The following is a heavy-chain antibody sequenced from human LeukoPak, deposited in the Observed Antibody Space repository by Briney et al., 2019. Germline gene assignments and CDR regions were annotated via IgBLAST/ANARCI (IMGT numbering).Heavy chain of an antibody. J-gene: IGHJ4*02. CDR3: ATLVSTRYYFDY. Sequence: SGTLSLTCTVSGGSISRDNWWGWVRQPPGKGLEWIGEIHHSGSTNYNPSLKSRVTISIDTSKNQFSLRLTSVTAADTAVYFCATLVSTRYYFDYWGQGTLVTVSS. CDR2: IHHSGST. V-gene: IGHV4-4*02. CDR1: GGSISRDNW. D-gene: IGHD5/OR15-5a*01.